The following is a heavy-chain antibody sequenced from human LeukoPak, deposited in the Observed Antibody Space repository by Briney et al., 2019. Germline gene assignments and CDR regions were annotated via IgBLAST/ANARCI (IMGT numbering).Heavy chain of an antibody. CDR2: ISSSSSYI. J-gene: IGHJ3*02. CDR1: GFTFSSYS. V-gene: IGHV3-21*01. Sequence: PGGSLRLSCAASGFTFSSYSMNWVRQAPGKGLEWVSSISSSSSYIYYADSVKGRFTISRDNAKNSLYLPINRLRAEDTAVYYCVKVGGSGYYPDIWGQGTMVTVSS. D-gene: IGHD3-22*01. CDR3: VKVGGSGYYPDI.